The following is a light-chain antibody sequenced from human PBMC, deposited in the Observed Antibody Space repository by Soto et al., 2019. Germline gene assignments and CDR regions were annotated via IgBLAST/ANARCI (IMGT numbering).Light chain of an antibody. CDR2: AAS. J-gene: IGKJ5*01. CDR1: QSISNY. Sequence: DSQMTQSPSSLSASVGDRFTITCLASQSISNYLKWYQQKPGKAPKLLIYAASSLQSGVPSRFSGSGSGTDFTLTISSLQPEDFATYYCQQSYSTPPITFGQGTRLEIK. CDR3: QQSYSTPPIT. V-gene: IGKV1-39*01.